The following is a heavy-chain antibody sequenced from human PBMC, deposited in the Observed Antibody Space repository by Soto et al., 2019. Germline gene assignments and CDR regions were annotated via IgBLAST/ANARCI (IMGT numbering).Heavy chain of an antibody. V-gene: IGHV1-69*06. CDR1: GGTFSSYA. CDR3: ARAYSSGFDDAFDI. Sequence: QVQLVQSGAEVKKPGSSVKVSCKASGGTFSSYAISWVRQAPGQGLEWMGGIIPIFGTANYAQKFQGRVTIAADKSTSTAYMELSRLRSEDTAVYYCARAYSSGFDDAFDIWGQGTMVTVSS. CDR2: IIPIFGTA. J-gene: IGHJ3*02. D-gene: IGHD6-19*01.